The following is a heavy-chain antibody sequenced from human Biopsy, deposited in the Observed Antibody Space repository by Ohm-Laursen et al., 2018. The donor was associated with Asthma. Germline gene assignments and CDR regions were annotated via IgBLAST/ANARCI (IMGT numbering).Heavy chain of an antibody. J-gene: IGHJ2*01. CDR3: ARAVSSCSYWYFDL. CDR2: IYYSGRT. V-gene: IGHV4-39*02. CDR1: GDAMSTSGSY. D-gene: IGHD2-15*01. Sequence: SDTLSLTCIVSGDAMSTSGSYWGWIRQSPGKGLEWIGGIYYSGRTYYNPSLESRVTISADTSKNHFSLKVTSVTAADTAVYYCARAVSSCSYWYFDLWGRGDLVTVSS.